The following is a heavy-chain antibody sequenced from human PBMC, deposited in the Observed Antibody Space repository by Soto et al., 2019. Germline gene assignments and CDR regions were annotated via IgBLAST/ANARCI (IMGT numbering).Heavy chain of an antibody. J-gene: IGHJ3*02. CDR3: GRGEYANPFAI. D-gene: IGHD2-8*01. CDR1: GGSISSGGYS. Sequence: SETLSLTCAVSGGSISSGGYSWNWIRQPPGKGLEWIGNIYHSGSTYYNASLKSRVTISVDRSKNQFSLKLSSVTAADTAVYYCGRGEYANPFAIWGQGTMVTVSS. CDR2: IYHSGST. V-gene: IGHV4-30-2*01.